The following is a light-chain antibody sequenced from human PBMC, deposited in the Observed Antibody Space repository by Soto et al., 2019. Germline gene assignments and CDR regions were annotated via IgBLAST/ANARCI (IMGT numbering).Light chain of an antibody. V-gene: IGKV3-15*01. CDR3: QQYSNWPRT. J-gene: IGKJ1*01. Sequence: EIVMTQSPATLSVSPGERATLSCRAGQSVSSSLAWYQQKPGQAPSLLIYGASTRATGIPARFSGSGSGTDFTLTISSLQSEDFAVYYCQQYSNWPRTFGQGTKVEI. CDR1: QSVSSS. CDR2: GAS.